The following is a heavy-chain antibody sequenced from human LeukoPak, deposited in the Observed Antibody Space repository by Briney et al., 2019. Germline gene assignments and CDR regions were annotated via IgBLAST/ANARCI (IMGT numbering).Heavy chain of an antibody. Sequence: GGSLRLSCGASGFTFSSYDMSWVRQAPGKGLEWVSAISGSGGSTYYADSVKGRFTISRDNSKNTLYLQMNSLRAEDTAVYYCAKDRGWFGELFDYWGQGTLVTVSS. CDR2: ISGSGGST. CDR1: GFTFSSYD. V-gene: IGHV3-23*01. D-gene: IGHD3-10*01. CDR3: AKDRGWFGELFDY. J-gene: IGHJ4*02.